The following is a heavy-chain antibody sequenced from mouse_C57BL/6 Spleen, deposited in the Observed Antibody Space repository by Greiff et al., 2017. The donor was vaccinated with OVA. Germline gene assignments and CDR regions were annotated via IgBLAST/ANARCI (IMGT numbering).Heavy chain of an antibody. J-gene: IGHJ1*03. V-gene: IGHV1-42*01. D-gene: IGHD1-1*01. CDR3: ERQTVVARNVDV. CDR2: INPSTGGT. CDR1: GYSFTGYY. Sequence: EVQLQESGPELVKPGASVKISCKASGYSFTGYYMNWVKQSPEKSLEWIGEINPSTGGTTYNQKLKAKATLTVDKSSSTAYMQLKSLTSEDSAVNYCERQTVVARNVDVWGTGTTVTVSS.